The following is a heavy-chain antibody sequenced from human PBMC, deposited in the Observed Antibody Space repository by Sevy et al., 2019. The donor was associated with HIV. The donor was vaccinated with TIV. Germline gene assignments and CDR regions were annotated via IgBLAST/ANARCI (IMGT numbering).Heavy chain of an antibody. CDR1: GFSFSSYA. Sequence: GGSLRLSCAASGFSFSSYAMHWVGQAPGKGLEWVAVISYDGSNKYYADSVKGRFTISRDNSKNTLYLQMNSLRAEDTAVYYCAKGIAVAGTWIYWGQGTLVTVSS. J-gene: IGHJ4*02. CDR2: ISYDGSNK. D-gene: IGHD6-19*01. V-gene: IGHV3-30*04. CDR3: AKGIAVAGTWIY.